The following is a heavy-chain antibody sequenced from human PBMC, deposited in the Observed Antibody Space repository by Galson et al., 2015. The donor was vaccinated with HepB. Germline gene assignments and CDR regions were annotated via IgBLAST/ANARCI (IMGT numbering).Heavy chain of an antibody. Sequence: PALVKPTQTLTLTCTFSGFSLTTSGMRVSWFRQPPGKALEWLARIDWNDGKFYSTSLKTRLTISKDTSKNQVVLTVTNMDPVDTATYYCARIRGGSYGYSLDFWGQGTLVTVSS. J-gene: IGHJ4*02. D-gene: IGHD5-18*01. CDR1: GFSLTTSGMR. CDR3: ARIRGGSYGYSLDF. CDR2: IDWNDGK. V-gene: IGHV2-70*04.